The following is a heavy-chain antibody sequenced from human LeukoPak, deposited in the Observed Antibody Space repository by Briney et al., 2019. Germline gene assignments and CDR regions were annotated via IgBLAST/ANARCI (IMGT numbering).Heavy chain of an antibody. Sequence: GGSLRLSCAASGFTFSNAGMSWVRQAPGKGLEWVSSISSSGNYIYYADSLKGRFTISRDNAKNSLYLQMNSLRAEDTAVYYCAGGGPTIFGGGFDYWGQGTLATVSS. D-gene: IGHD3-3*01. CDR3: AGGGPTIFGGGFDY. V-gene: IGHV3-21*01. CDR1: GFTFSNAG. CDR2: ISSSGNYI. J-gene: IGHJ4*02.